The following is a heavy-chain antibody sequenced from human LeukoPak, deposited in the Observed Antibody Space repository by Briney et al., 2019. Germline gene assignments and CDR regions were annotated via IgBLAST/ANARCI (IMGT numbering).Heavy chain of an antibody. J-gene: IGHJ4*02. CDR3: ARVVRFPDYSPDPDN. D-gene: IGHD3-10*02. CDR1: GFTFSSFS. CDR2: ISSSGSAI. Sequence: QTGGSLRLSCVASGFTFSSFSMNWVRQAPGKGLEWISYISSSGSAIDYADSVKGRFTISRDNAKKSLYLQMSSLRAEDTAIYYCARVVRFPDYSPDPDNWGQGTLVTVSS. V-gene: IGHV3-48*04.